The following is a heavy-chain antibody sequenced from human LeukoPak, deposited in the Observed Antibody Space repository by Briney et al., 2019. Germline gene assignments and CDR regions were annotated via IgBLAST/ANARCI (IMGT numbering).Heavy chain of an antibody. CDR2: INHSGST. J-gene: IGHJ3*02. CDR3: ARQNAFDI. V-gene: IGHV4-34*01. CDR1: GGSFSGYY. Sequence: SETLSLTCAVYGGSFSGYYWSWIRQPPGKGLEWIGEINHSGSTNYNPSLKSRVTMSVDTSKNQFSLKLTSLTAADTAVYYCARQNAFDIWGQGKMVTVSS.